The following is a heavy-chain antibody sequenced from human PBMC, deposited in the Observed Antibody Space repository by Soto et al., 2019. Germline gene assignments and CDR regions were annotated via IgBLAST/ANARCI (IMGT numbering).Heavy chain of an antibody. V-gene: IGHV1-18*04. CDR2: ISAYNGNT. Sequence: ASVKVSCKASGYTFTSYSISWVRQAPGQGLEWMGWISAYNGNTNYAQKLQGRVTMTTDTSTSTAYMELRSLRSDDTAVYYCARVLTPHYYGSGSPDYWGQGTLVTVSS. J-gene: IGHJ4*02. CDR3: ARVLTPHYYGSGSPDY. CDR1: GYTFTSYS. D-gene: IGHD3-10*01.